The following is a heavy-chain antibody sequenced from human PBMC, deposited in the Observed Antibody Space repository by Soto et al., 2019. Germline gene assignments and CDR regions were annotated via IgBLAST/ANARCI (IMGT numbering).Heavy chain of an antibody. CDR2: ISGSGGST. CDR1: GFTVSSYA. Sequence: TGESLGLACAASGFTVSSYAMSWVRQAPGKGLEWVSAISGSGGSTYYADSVKGRFTISRDNSKNTLYLQMNSLRAEDTAVYYCAKSGITMVRGVIGDDAFDIWGQGTMVTV. D-gene: IGHD3-10*01. CDR3: AKSGITMVRGVIGDDAFDI. J-gene: IGHJ3*02. V-gene: IGHV3-23*01.